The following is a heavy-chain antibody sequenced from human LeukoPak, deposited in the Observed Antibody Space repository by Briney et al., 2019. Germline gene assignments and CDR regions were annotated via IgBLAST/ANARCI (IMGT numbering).Heavy chain of an antibody. D-gene: IGHD4-11*01. Sequence: QPGGSLRLSCAASGFTFSSYAMSWVRQAPGRGLEWVSAISGSGGSTYYADSVKGRFTISRDNSKNTLYLQMNSLSAEDTAVYYCAKRSSNYDALYFDYWGQGTLVTVSS. CDR3: AKRSSNYDALYFDY. CDR1: GFTFSSYA. V-gene: IGHV3-23*01. CDR2: ISGSGGST. J-gene: IGHJ4*02.